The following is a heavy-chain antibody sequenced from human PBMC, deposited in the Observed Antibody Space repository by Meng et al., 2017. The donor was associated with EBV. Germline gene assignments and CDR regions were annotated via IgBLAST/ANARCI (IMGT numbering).Heavy chain of an antibody. Sequence: VQVLQLGEVGKRGASVVEASYTAAEYSFSYYAIYLMRQVPEERHEWMGWSNTYSGTTNVAQGFAGRFVFSLATPVTTAQLQSSGLKTEDSAVYYCARGVEENGSHNPFDSWGQGTLVTVSS. CDR1: EYSFSYYA. D-gene: IGHD1-1*01. CDR2: SNTYSGTT. J-gene: IGHJ4*02. V-gene: IGHV7-4-1*02. CDR3: ARGVEENGSHNPFDS.